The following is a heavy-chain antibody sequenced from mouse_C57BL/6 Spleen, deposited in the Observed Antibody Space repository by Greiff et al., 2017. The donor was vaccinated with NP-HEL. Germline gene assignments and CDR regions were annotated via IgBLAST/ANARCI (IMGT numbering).Heavy chain of an antibody. CDR2: ISYDGSN. CDR1: GYSITSGYY. D-gene: IGHD6-1*01. CDR3: ARDETASYWYFDV. Sequence: DVKLQESGPGLVKPSQSLSLTCSVTGYSITSGYYWNWIRQFPGNKLEWMGYISYDGSNNYNPSLKNRISITRDTSKNQFFLKLNSVTTEDTATYYCARDETASYWYFDVWGTGTTVTVSS. V-gene: IGHV3-6*01. J-gene: IGHJ1*03.